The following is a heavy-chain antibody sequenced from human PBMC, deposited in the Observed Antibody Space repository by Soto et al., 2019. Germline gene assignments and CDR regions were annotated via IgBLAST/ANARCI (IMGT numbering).Heavy chain of an antibody. CDR3: AKDRFSSETYLDY. CDR1: GFTFSYYG. D-gene: IGHD3-22*01. J-gene: IGHJ4*02. V-gene: IGHV3-30*18. Sequence: QVQLVESGGGVVQPGRSLRVSCAASGFTFSYYGMHWVRQAPGKGLEWVAAISSDGSKKNYAESVKGRFTISRDNSENTLNLQLNSLKVEDTAVYYCAKDRFSSETYLDYWGQGTLVTVSS. CDR2: ISSDGSKK.